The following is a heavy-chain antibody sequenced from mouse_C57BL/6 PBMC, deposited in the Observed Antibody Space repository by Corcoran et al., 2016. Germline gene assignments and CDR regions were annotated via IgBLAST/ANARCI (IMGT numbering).Heavy chain of an antibody. Sequence: EVQLQQSGAELVRPGASVKLSCTASGFNIKDYYMQWVKQRPEQGLEWIGRIDPEDGDTEYAPKFQGKATMTADTSSNTAYLQLSSLTSEDAAVYYCTTSYYSNHWYFDVWGTGTTVTVSS. D-gene: IGHD2-5*01. J-gene: IGHJ1*03. V-gene: IGHV14-1*01. CDR2: IDPEDGDT. CDR1: GFNIKDYY. CDR3: TTSYYSNHWYFDV.